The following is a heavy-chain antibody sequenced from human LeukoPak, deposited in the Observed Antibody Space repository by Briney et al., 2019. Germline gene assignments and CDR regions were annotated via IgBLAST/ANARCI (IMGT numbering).Heavy chain of an antibody. V-gene: IGHV1-18*01. Sequence: GASVKVSCKASGYTFTSYGISWVRQAPGQGLEWMGWISAYNGNTNYAQKLQGRVTMTTDTSTSTAYTELRSLRSDDTAVYYCAVGGYYYGSGSYVDHWGQGTLVTVSS. J-gene: IGHJ4*02. D-gene: IGHD3-10*01. CDR3: AVGGYYYGSGSYVDH. CDR2: ISAYNGNT. CDR1: GYTFTSYG.